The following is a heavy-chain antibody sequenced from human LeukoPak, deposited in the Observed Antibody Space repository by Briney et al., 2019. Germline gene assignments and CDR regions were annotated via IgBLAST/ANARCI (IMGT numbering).Heavy chain of an antibody. Sequence: ASVKVSCKASGYTFTSYDINWVRQAPGQGLEWMGWISAYNGNTNYAQKLQGRVTMTTDTSTSTAYMELRSLRSDDTAVYYCAAFPGSSNWFDPWGQGTLVTVSS. V-gene: IGHV1-18*01. CDR2: ISAYNGNT. CDR1: GYTFTSYD. D-gene: IGHD1-26*01. J-gene: IGHJ5*02. CDR3: AAFPGSSNWFDP.